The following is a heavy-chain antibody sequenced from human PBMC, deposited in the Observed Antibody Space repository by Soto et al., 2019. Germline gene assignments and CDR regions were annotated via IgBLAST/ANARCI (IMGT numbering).Heavy chain of an antibody. Sequence: ASVKVSCKASGYTFTSYAMHWVRQAPGQRLEWVGWINASNGYTRYSQKFQGRVTITRDTSASTAYMELSSLRSEDTAVYYCARGCIPTSCYGDYYYYGMDVWGQGTTVTVSS. V-gene: IGHV1-3*01. J-gene: IGHJ6*02. D-gene: IGHD2-2*01. CDR1: GYTFTSYA. CDR2: INASNGYT. CDR3: ARGCIPTSCYGDYYYYGMDV.